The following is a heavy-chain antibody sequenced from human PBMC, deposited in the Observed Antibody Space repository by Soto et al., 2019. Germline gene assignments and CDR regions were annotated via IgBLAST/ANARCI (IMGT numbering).Heavy chain of an antibody. D-gene: IGHD2-2*02. J-gene: IGHJ6*02. CDR2: ISYDGSNK. V-gene: IGHV3-30-3*01. CDR1: GFTFSSYA. Sequence: QVQLVESGGGVAQPGRSLRLSCAASGFTFSSYAMHWVRQAPGKGLEWVAVISYDGSNKYYADSVKGRFTISRDNSKNTLYLQMNSLRAEDTAVYYCARGSDIVVVPAAIDYYYGMDVWGQGTTVTVSS. CDR3: ARGSDIVVVPAAIDYYYGMDV.